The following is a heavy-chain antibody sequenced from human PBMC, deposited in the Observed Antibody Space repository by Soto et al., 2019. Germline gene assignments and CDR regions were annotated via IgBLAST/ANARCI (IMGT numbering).Heavy chain of an antibody. Sequence: SQTLSLTCAISGDSVSSNSAAWNWIRQSPSRGLEWLGRTYYRSKWYNDYAVSVKRRITINPDTSKNQFSLQLNSVTPEDTAVYYCARDIRFGELSYGWFDPWGQGTLVTVSS. CDR3: ARDIRFGELSYGWFDP. D-gene: IGHD3-10*01. V-gene: IGHV6-1*01. CDR1: GDSVSSNSAA. CDR2: TYYRSKWYN. J-gene: IGHJ5*02.